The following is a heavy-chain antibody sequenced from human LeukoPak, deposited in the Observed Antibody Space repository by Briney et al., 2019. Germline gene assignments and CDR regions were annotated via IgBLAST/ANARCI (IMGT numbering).Heavy chain of an antibody. CDR1: GGSTSSYY. Sequence: SETLSLTCTVSGGSTSSYYWSWIRQPPGKGLEWIGYIYYSGSTNYNPSLKSRVTISVDTSKDQFSLKLSSVTAADTAVYYCAGQQLVRHWGQGTLVTVSS. V-gene: IGHV4-59*01. CDR2: IYYSGST. J-gene: IGHJ4*02. CDR3: AGQQLVRH. D-gene: IGHD6-13*01.